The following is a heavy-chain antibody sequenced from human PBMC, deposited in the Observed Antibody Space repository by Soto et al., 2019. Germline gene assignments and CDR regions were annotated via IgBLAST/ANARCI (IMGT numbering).Heavy chain of an antibody. CDR2: IIPILGIA. Sequence: ASVKVSCKASGGTFSSYTISWVRQAPGQGLEWMGRIIPILGIANYAQKFQGRVTITADKSPSTAYMELSSLRFEDTAVYYCARASVWETFDYWGQGTLVTVSS. V-gene: IGHV1-69*02. CDR3: ARASVWETFDY. J-gene: IGHJ4*02. D-gene: IGHD1-26*01. CDR1: GGTFSSYT.